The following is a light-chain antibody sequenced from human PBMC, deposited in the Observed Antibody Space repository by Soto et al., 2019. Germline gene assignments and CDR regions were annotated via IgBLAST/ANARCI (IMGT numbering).Light chain of an antibody. J-gene: IGKJ2*01. CDR3: QQYGHSPPYT. V-gene: IGKV3-20*01. CDR1: QSVRSSY. Sequence: EIVLTQSPGTLSLSPGERGTLSCRASQSVRSSYLAWYQQKPGQAPRLLIYGTSSRAAAIPDRFSGSGSGTDFTLTISRLEPEDFAVYYCQQYGHSPPYTFGQGTKLEI. CDR2: GTS.